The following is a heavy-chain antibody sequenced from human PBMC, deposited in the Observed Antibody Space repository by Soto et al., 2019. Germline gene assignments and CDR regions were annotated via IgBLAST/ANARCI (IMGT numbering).Heavy chain of an antibody. CDR1: GFTFTSSA. Sequence: ASVKVSCKASGFTFTSSAVQWVRQARGQRLEWIGWINGGNGNTKYSQKFQGRVTITRDTSASTAYMELSSLRSEDTAVYYCARVSGWYHLDYWGQGTLVTVSS. CDR3: ARVSGWYHLDY. D-gene: IGHD6-19*01. J-gene: IGHJ4*02. V-gene: IGHV1-3*01. CDR2: INGGNGNT.